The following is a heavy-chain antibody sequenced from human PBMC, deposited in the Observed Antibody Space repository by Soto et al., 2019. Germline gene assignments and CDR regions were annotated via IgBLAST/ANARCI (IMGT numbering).Heavy chain of an antibody. Sequence: QLQLQESGSGLVKPSQTLSLTCAVSGGSISSGGYSWSWIRQPPGKGLEWIGYIYHSGSTYYNPSQQSRVTMSVDRSKNQFSLKLSSVTAADTAVYYCARRRGFPYYSGMDVWGQGTTVTVSS. CDR2: IYHSGST. CDR3: ARRRGFPYYSGMDV. V-gene: IGHV4-30-2*01. D-gene: IGHD5-12*01. J-gene: IGHJ6*02. CDR1: GGSISSGGYS.